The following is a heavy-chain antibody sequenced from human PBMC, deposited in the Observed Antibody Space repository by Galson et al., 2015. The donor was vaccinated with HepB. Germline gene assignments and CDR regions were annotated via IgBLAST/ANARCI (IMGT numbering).Heavy chain of an antibody. Sequence: SLRLSCAASGFTFSSYGMHWVRQAPGKGLEWVAFIRYDGSNKYYADSVKGRFTISRDNSKNTLYLQMNSLRAEDTAVYYCAKDPYPDGRRYSYGSSYYYYGMDVWGQGTTVTVSS. CDR1: GFTFSSYG. V-gene: IGHV3-30*02. CDR2: IRYDGSNK. D-gene: IGHD5-18*01. CDR3: AKDPYPDGRRYSYGSSYYYYGMDV. J-gene: IGHJ6*02.